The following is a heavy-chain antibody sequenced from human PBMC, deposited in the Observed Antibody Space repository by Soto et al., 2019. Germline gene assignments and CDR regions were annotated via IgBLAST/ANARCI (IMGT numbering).Heavy chain of an antibody. J-gene: IGHJ6*02. CDR1: GYTFTSYD. CDR3: ARSFRIAAAVDYYYYGMDV. V-gene: IGHV1-8*01. Sequence: QVQLVQSGAEVKKPGASVKVSCKASGYTFTSYDINWVRQATGQGLEWMGWMNPNSGNTGYAQKFQGRVTMTRNTSISTAYMELSSLRSEETAVYYCARSFRIAAAVDYYYYGMDVWGQGTTVTVSS. CDR2: MNPNSGNT. D-gene: IGHD6-13*01.